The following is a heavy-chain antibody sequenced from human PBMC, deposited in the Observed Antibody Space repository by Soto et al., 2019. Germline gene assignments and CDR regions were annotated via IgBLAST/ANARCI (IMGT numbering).Heavy chain of an antibody. CDR1: GYTFSSYG. Sequence: QVQLVQSGAEVKKPGASVKVSCKASGYTFSSYGISWVRQAPGQGLEWMGWISANNGNSNYAQKVQGRVTMTTDTPRRTADRERRSLRSHDTAMCYGAGGGKGAPFDYWGQGTPVTVSS. V-gene: IGHV1-18*01. D-gene: IGHD1-26*01. CDR3: AGGGKGAPFDY. J-gene: IGHJ4*02. CDR2: ISANNGNS.